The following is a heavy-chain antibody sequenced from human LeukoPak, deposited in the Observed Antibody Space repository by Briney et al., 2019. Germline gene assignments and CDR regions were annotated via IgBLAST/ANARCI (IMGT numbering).Heavy chain of an antibody. D-gene: IGHD6-13*01. CDR1: GGSFSGYY. J-gene: IGHJ4*02. CDR2: INHSGST. V-gene: IGHV4-34*01. CDR3: ARKRTRQLVH. Sequence: SETLSLTCAVYGGSFSGYYWSWIRQPPGKGLEWIGEINHSGSTNYNPSLKSRVTISVDTSKNQFSLKLSSVTAADTAVYYCARKRTRQLVHWSQGTLVTVSS.